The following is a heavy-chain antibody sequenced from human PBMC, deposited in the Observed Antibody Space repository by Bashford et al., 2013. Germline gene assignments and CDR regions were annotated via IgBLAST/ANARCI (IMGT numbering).Heavy chain of an antibody. CDR1: IHLHRLLL. Sequence: ASVKVSCKAFWIHLHRLLLSTGCDRLLDKGLSGWVDQPNPNSGATKSSQKFQGRVTMTRDTSISTAYMELSSLRSDDTAVYYCARDGPVVGVWNAFDVWGQGTMVTVSS. CDR2: QPNPNSGAT. V-gene: IGHV1-2*02. D-gene: IGHD1-26*01. CDR3: ARDGPVVGVWNAFDV. J-gene: IGHJ3*01.